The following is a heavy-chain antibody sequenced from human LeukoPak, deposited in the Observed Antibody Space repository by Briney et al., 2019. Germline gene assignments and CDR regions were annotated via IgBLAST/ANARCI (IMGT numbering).Heavy chain of an antibody. CDR3: ARYQLLSAGGAFDI. Sequence: GGSLRLSCAASGFTFSSYWMHWVRQAPGKGLVWVSRINSDGSSTSYADSVKGRFTISTDNAKNTLYLQMNSLRAEDTAVYYCARYQLLSAGGAFDIWGRGTMVTVSS. CDR1: GFTFSSYW. V-gene: IGHV3-74*01. CDR2: INSDGSST. D-gene: IGHD2-2*01. J-gene: IGHJ3*02.